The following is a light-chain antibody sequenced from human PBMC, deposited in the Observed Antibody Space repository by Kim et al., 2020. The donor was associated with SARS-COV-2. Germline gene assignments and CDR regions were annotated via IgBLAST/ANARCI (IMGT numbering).Light chain of an antibody. Sequence: DIQMTQSPSAMSAFVGDRVTITCRASQDIYNYLAWFQQKPGTVPKRLIYGASNLQGGVPSRFSGSGSETDFTLTINSLQPEDFATYFCQQSYITPFTFGPGTKVDIK. CDR2: GAS. CDR1: QDIYNY. J-gene: IGKJ3*01. V-gene: IGKV1-17*03. CDR3: QQSYITPFT.